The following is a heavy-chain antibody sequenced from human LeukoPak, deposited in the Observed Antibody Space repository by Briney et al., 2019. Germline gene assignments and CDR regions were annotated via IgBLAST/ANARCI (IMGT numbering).Heavy chain of an antibody. CDR1: GFTFSSFS. V-gene: IGHV3-21*01. CDR3: VRLRRSSATGGYYYYYDY. CDR2: ITPTSSYI. D-gene: IGHD3-22*01. J-gene: IGHJ4*02. Sequence: GGSLRLSCGASGFTFSSFSMNWVRQAPGKGLEWVSSITPTSSYIYYADSVRGRFTMSRDNAKNSLFLQMDSLSAEDTAVYYCVRLRRSSATGGYYYYYDYWGQGILVTVSS.